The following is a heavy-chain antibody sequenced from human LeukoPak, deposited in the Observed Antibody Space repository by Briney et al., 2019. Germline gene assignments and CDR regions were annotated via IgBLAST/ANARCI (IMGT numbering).Heavy chain of an antibody. J-gene: IGHJ3*02. D-gene: IGHD1-26*01. CDR3: ARPLGVGATRIGFDI. Sequence: SVKVSCKASGGTFSSYAISWVRQAPGQGLEWMGGIIPIFGTANYAQKFQGRVTITADESTSTAYMGLSSLRSEDTAVYYCARPLGVGATRIGFDIWGQGTMVTVSS. CDR1: GGTFSSYA. CDR2: IIPIFGTA. V-gene: IGHV1-69*01.